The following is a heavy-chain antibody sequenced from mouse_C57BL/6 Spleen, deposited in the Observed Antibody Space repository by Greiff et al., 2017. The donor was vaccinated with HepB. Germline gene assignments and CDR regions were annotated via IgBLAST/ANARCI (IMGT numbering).Heavy chain of an antibody. J-gene: IGHJ3*01. D-gene: IGHD2-5*01. CDR1: GYTFTSYW. Sequence: QVQLQQPGAELVRPGTSVKLSCKASGYTFTSYWMHWVKQRPGQGLEWIGVIDPSDSYTNYNQKFKGKATLTVDTSSSTAYMQLSSLTSEDSAVYYCARGGYSNPAYWGQGTLVTVSA. CDR3: ARGGYSNPAY. CDR2: IDPSDSYT. V-gene: IGHV1-59*01.